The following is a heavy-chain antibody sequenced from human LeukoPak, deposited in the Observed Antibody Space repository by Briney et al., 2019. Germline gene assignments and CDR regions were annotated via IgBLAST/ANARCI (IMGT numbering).Heavy chain of an antibody. CDR1: GFTFASYG. V-gene: IGHV3-23*01. D-gene: IGHD3-22*01. J-gene: IGHJ1*01. CDR2: ITTDGGRT. CDR3: AIMHGYYDGTGYWVQ. Sequence: GGSLRLSCAASGFTFASYGMSWVRQAPGKGLEWVSFITTDGGRTSYADSVEGRFTISRDNPRNTLYMQMNSLRDEDTAVYYCAIMHGYYDGTGYWVQWGQGTLVTVSS.